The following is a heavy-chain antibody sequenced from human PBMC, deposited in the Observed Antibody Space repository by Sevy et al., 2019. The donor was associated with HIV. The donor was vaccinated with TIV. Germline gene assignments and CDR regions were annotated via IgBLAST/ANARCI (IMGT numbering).Heavy chain of an antibody. J-gene: IGHJ4*02. Sequence: ASVKVSCKASGGTFSSYAISWVRQAPGQGLEWMGGIIPIFGTANYPQKYQGRVTITADESTGTACMELSSLRSEDTAVYYCAISIFYDSSGRDQYYFDYWGQGTLVTVSS. D-gene: IGHD3-22*01. CDR2: IIPIFGTA. CDR1: GGTFSSYA. V-gene: IGHV1-69*13. CDR3: AISIFYDSSGRDQYYFDY.